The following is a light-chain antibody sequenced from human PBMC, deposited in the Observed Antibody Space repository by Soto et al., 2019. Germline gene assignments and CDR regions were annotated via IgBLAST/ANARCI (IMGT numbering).Light chain of an antibody. CDR2: DVS. Sequence: QSALTQPASVSGSPGQSITISCTGTSSDVGGYNYVSWYQQHPGKAPKGMIYDVSNRPSGVSNRFSGSKPGNTASLTISGLQTEDEADYYCSSYTSSSTLFYVFGTGTKVTVL. CDR3: SSYTSSSTLFYV. CDR1: SSDVGGYNY. J-gene: IGLJ1*01. V-gene: IGLV2-14*01.